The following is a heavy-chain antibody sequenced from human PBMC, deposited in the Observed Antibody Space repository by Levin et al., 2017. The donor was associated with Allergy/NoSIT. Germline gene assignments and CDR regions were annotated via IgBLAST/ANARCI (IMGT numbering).Heavy chain of an antibody. J-gene: IGHJ6*02. Sequence: GGSLRLSCAASGFTFSSYAMSWVRQAPGKGLEWVSAISGSGGSTYYADSVKGRFTISRDNSKNTLYLQMNSLRAEDTAEYYCAKVPAAIRYYYHGMDVWGQGTTVTVSS. CDR2: ISGSGGST. D-gene: IGHD2-2*02. V-gene: IGHV3-23*01. CDR1: GFTFSSYA. CDR3: AKVPAAIRYYYHGMDV.